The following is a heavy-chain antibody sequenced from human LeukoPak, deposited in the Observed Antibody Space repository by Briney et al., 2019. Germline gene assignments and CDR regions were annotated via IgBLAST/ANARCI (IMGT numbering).Heavy chain of an antibody. CDR1: GFTFSSYG. V-gene: IGHV3-30*02. J-gene: IGHJ6*03. CDR2: IRYDGSNK. D-gene: IGHD1/OR15-1a*01. CDR3: ARGAALPKVRTTGDRDYYYYYCMDV. Sequence: HPGGSLRLSCAASGFTFSSYGMHWVRQAPGKGLEWVAFIRYDGSNKYYADSVKGRFTISRDNAKNSLYLQMNSLRAEDTAVYYCARGAALPKVRTTGDRDYYYYYCMDVWGKGTTVTVSS.